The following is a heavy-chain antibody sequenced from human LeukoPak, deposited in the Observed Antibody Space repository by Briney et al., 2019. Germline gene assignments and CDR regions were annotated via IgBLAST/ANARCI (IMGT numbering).Heavy chain of an antibody. Sequence: SETLSLTCTVSGGSISSSSYYWGWIRQPPGKGLEWIGSIYYSGSTYYNPSLKSRVTMSVDTSKNQFSLKLSSVTAADTAVYYCARDPSWESVETGYFDYWGQGTLVTVSS. D-gene: IGHD1-26*01. CDR3: ARDPSWESVETGYFDY. CDR1: GGSISSSSYY. V-gene: IGHV4-39*07. CDR2: IYYSGST. J-gene: IGHJ4*02.